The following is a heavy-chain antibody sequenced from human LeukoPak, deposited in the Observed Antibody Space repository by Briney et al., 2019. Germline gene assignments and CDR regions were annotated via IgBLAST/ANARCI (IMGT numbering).Heavy chain of an antibody. V-gene: IGHV3-23*01. J-gene: IGHJ4*02. Sequence: PGGSLRLSCAASGFTFSTSAMSWVRQAPGKGLEWVSGISGSGGSTYYSDSVKGRFTISRDNSKNTLYLQMNSLRAEDTAVYYCAIAAAGLVRFDYWGQGTLVTVSS. D-gene: IGHD6-13*01. CDR2: ISGSGGST. CDR1: GFTFSTSA. CDR3: AIAAAGLVRFDY.